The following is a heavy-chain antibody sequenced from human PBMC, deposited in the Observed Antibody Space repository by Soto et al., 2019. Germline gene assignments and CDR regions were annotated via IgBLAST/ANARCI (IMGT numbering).Heavy chain of an antibody. CDR2: IYYSGST. V-gene: IGHV4-59*12. D-gene: IGHD2-2*01. J-gene: IGHJ5*02. CDR3: ARVPDR. Sequence: SETLSLTCTVSGGSISNFCWSWIRQPPGKGLEWIGYIYYSGSTNYNPSLKSRVTISVDRSKNQFSLKLSSVTAADTAVYYCARVPDRWGQGTLVTVSS. CDR1: GGSISNFC.